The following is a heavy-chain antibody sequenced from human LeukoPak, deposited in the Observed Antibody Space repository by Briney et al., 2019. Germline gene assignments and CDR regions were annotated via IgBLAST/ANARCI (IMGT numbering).Heavy chain of an antibody. J-gene: IGHJ4*02. CDR1: GYTFTSYG. D-gene: IGHD3-3*01. V-gene: IGHV1-18*01. CDR2: ISAYNGNT. Sequence: ASVKVSCKASGYTFTSYGISWVRQAPGQGLEWMGWISAYNGNTNYAQEVQGRVTMTTDTSPSTAYMELRSLRSDDTAVYYCARAPTNDFWSAYYDYWGQGTLVTVSS. CDR3: ARAPTNDFWSAYYDY.